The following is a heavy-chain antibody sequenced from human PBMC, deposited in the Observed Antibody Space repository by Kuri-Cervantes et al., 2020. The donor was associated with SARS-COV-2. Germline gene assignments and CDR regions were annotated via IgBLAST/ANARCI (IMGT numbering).Heavy chain of an antibody. CDR3: ARCHVSWLQPGY. J-gene: IGHJ4*03. Sequence: GSLRLSCAVYGGSFSGYYWSWIRQPPGKGLGWIGEINHSGSTNYTASLKSRFTVSVDTSKNQFSLKLNSVTTADTAVYYCARCHVSWLQPGYWGQGTLVTVSS. CDR1: GGSFSGYY. V-gene: IGHV4-34*01. D-gene: IGHD5-24*01. CDR2: INHSGST.